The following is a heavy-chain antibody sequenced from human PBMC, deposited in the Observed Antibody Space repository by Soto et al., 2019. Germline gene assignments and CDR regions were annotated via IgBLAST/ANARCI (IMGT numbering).Heavy chain of an antibody. V-gene: IGHV3-74*01. Sequence: EVQLVESGGGLVQPGGSLRLSCAASGFTFGNYWMSWVRQAPGKGLVWVSRLHSDGRITTYADSVKGRFTVSRDIATNTLYLQINNLGVEDTAMYYCARGRGSFYLDFWGQGALVTVSS. CDR1: GFTFGNYW. CDR2: LHSDGRIT. J-gene: IGHJ4*02. CDR3: ARGRGSFYLDF. D-gene: IGHD1-26*01.